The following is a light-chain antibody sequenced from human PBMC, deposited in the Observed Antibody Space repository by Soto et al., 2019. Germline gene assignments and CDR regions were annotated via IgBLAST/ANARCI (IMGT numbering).Light chain of an antibody. Sequence: DIQMTQSTSTLSSSVGDRVTITCRASQTISSWLAWYQQKPGKAPKVLIYNVSNLESGVPSRFSGSGSGTEFTLTISSLQPDDFATYYCQEYKSYSTFGGGTKVEIK. CDR3: QEYKSYST. J-gene: IGKJ4*01. V-gene: IGKV1-5*01. CDR2: NVS. CDR1: QTISSW.